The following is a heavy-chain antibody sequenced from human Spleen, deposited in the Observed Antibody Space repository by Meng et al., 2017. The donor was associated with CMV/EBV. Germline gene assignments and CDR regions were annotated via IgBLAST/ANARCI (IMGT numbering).Heavy chain of an antibody. CDR1: GGSISSSSYY. V-gene: IGHV4-39*07. CDR2: IYYSGST. J-gene: IGHJ1*01. Sequence: SETLSLTCTVSGGSISSSSYYWGWIRQPPGKGLEWIGSIYYSGSTYYNPSLKSRPTISVDTSKNQFSLNLTSVTAADTAVYYCARTPLGYCSSTSCYYFQHWGQGTLVTVSS. CDR3: ARTPLGYCSSTSCYYFQH. D-gene: IGHD2-2*01.